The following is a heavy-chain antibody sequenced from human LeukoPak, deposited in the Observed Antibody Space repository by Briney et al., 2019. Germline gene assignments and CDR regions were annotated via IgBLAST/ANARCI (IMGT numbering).Heavy chain of an antibody. V-gene: IGHV4-59*08. Sequence: SETLSLTCTVSGGSISSYYWSWIRQPPGKGLEWIGYIYYSGSTNYNPSLESRVTISVDTSKNHFSLKLSSVTAADTAVYYCARGKQQYYFDYWGQGTLVTVSS. CDR3: ARGKQQYYFDY. D-gene: IGHD6-13*01. CDR1: GGSISSYY. CDR2: IYYSGST. J-gene: IGHJ4*02.